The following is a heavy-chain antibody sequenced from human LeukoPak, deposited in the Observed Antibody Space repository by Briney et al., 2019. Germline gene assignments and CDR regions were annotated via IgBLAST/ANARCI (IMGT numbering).Heavy chain of an antibody. D-gene: IGHD6-13*01. CDR1: GFTFSDYY. J-gene: IGHJ4*02. CDR3: AKALVFGSGIAAAGVDY. V-gene: IGHV3-11*04. Sequence: PGGSLRLSCAASGFTFSDYYMSWIRQAPGKGLEWVSYISSSGSTIYYADSVKGRFTISRDNSKNTLYLQMNSLRAEDTAVYYCAKALVFGSGIAAAGVDYWGQGTLVTVSS. CDR2: ISSSGSTI.